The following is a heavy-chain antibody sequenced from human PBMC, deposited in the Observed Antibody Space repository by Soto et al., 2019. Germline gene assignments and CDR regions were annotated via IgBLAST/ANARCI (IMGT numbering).Heavy chain of an antibody. J-gene: IGHJ5*02. D-gene: IGHD3-16*01. Sequence: QITLKESGPTLVKPTQTLTLTCTFSGFSLSSSGVGVAWIRQPPGKALEWLALISWDGDKYYSPSLKNRLSISKDTSENHVVLNLTNVDPVDTGTYFCAHRPSDYIWGSYPTWGQGTLVTVSS. CDR3: AHRPSDYIWGSYPT. V-gene: IGHV2-5*02. CDR1: GFSLSSSGVG. CDR2: ISWDGDK.